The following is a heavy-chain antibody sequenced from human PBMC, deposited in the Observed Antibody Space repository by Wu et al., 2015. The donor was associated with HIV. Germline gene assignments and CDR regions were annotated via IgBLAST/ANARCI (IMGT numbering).Heavy chain of an antibody. CDR2: IILYFGQA. CDR3: ASTRITMVRGVIIQGRPNDAFDI. D-gene: IGHD3-10*01. V-gene: IGHV1-69*12. J-gene: IGHJ3*02. CDR1: GGTLSSHA. Sequence: QVQLVQSGAEVRKPGSSVRVSCKASGGTLSSHAISWVRQAPGQGLEWMGGIILYFGQANYARKFQGRVTITADESTSTAYMELSSLRSEDTAVYYCASTRITMVRGVIIQGRPNDAFDIWGQGTMVTVSS.